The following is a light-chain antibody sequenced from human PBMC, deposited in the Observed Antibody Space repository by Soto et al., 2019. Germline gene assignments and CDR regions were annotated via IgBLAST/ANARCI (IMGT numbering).Light chain of an antibody. V-gene: IGKV2-30*01. CDR1: QSLVYSGGNTY. J-gene: IGKJ1*01. Sequence: DVVMTQSPLSLPVTLGQPASISCRSSQSLVYSGGNTYLNWFQQRPGQSPRRLIYKVSNRDSGVPDRFSGSGSGTDFTLKISRVEAEDVGVYYCMQGTHEWTFGQGTKVEIK. CDR3: MQGTHEWT. CDR2: KVS.